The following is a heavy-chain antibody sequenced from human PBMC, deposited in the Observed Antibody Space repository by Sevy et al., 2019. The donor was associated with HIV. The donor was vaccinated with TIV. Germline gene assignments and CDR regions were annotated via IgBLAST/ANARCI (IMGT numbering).Heavy chain of an antibody. CDR2: INQDGSVN. V-gene: IGHV3-7*01. D-gene: IGHD6-13*01. CDR3: VRAIATADSF. CDR1: GFSLNSYW. J-gene: IGHJ4*02. Sequence: GGSLRLSCVASGFSLNSYWMLWVRQAPGKGLEWVANINQDGSVNYYADSVKGRFIISRDNARNLVSLQMNILRVEDTAVYYCVRAIATADSFWGQGTLVTVSS.